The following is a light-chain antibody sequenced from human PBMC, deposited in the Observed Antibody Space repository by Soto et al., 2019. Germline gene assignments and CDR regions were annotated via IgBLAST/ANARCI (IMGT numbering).Light chain of an antibody. CDR1: QSVSTD. CDR3: QRPPTS. V-gene: IGKV3-11*01. CDR2: DAS. Sequence: ALAQSPGALSLSPGERATLSCRASQSVSTDLDWYQQKPGQAPRLLIYDASNRATGIPVRIAGSGSVTDFTRTLSSLEPEDFVLYHYQRPPTSFGGGTKVEI. J-gene: IGKJ4*01.